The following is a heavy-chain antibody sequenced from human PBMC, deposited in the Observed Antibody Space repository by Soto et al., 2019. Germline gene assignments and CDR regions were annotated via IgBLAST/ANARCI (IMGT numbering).Heavy chain of an antibody. D-gene: IGHD6-13*01. J-gene: IGHJ1*01. CDR1: GFTFSSYT. CDR2: ISTGSSYI. Sequence: GSLRLSCAASGFTFSSYTMHWVRQAPGKGLEWVSSISTGSSYIYYADSLKGRFTISRDNAGNSLYLQMNSLRAEDTAVYYCAREMKQLVQEGFLQHWGQGTLVTVSS. CDR3: AREMKQLVQEGFLQH. V-gene: IGHV3-21*01.